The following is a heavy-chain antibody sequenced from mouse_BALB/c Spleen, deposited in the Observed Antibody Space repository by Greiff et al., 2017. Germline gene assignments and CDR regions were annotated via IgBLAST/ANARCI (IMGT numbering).Heavy chain of an antibody. CDR1: GYTFTSYW. D-gene: IGHD2-1*01. CDR3: TRSHYGNYYFDY. Sequence: VQLQQPGAELVRPGASVKLSCKASGYTFTSYWINWVKQRPGQGLEWIGNIYPSDSYTNYNQKFKDKATLTVDKSSSTAYMQLSSPTSEDSAVYYCTRSHYGNYYFDYWGQGTTLTVSS. V-gene: IGHV1-69*02. J-gene: IGHJ2*01. CDR2: IYPSDSYT.